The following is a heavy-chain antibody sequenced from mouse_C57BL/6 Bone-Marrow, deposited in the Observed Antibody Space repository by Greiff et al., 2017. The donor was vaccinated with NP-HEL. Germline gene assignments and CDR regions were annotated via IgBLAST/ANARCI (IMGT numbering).Heavy chain of an antibody. D-gene: IGHD2-4*01. CDR3: ARTDYDYAGYFDY. Sequence: VKLQESGPELVKPGASVKISCKASGYAFSSSWMTWVKQRPGKGLEWIGRIYPGDGDTNYNGKFKGKAKLTADKSSSTSYMQRSSLTSEDSAVYFCARTDYDYAGYFDYWGQGTTLTVSS. CDR1: GYAFSSSW. J-gene: IGHJ2*01. CDR2: IYPGDGDT. V-gene: IGHV1-82*01.